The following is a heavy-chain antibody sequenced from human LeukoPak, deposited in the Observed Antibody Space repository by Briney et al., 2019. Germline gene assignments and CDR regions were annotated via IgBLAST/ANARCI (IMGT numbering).Heavy chain of an antibody. CDR3: ARGRFRILWFGELFRPLFDY. V-gene: IGHV4-34*01. D-gene: IGHD3-10*01. J-gene: IGHJ4*02. CDR1: GGSFSGYY. CDR2: INHSGST. Sequence: SETLSLTCAVYGGSFSGYYWSWIRQPPGKGLEWIGEINHSGSTNYNPSLKSRVTISVDTSKNQFSLKLSSVTAADTAVYYCARGRFRILWFGELFRPLFDYWGQGTLVTVSS.